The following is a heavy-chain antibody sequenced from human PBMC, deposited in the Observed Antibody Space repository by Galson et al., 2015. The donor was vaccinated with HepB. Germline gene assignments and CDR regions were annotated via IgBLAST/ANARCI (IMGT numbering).Heavy chain of an antibody. Sequence: QSGAEVKKPGESLRISCKASGYSFPNYWIAWVRQSPGKGLEWMGTIHPGDSDSAYWPSLQGHVSISADKSSRSAYLQWSNLEASDTAIYFCARGARPRAGVMDALDIWGQGTMVTDSS. J-gene: IGHJ3*02. V-gene: IGHV5-51*01. D-gene: IGHD2-21*01. CDR2: IHPGDSDS. CDR1: GYSFPNYW. CDR3: ARGARPRAGVMDALDI.